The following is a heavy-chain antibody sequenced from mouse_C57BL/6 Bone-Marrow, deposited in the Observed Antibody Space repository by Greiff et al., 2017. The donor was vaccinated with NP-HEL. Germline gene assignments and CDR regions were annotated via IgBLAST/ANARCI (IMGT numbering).Heavy chain of an antibody. J-gene: IGHJ2*01. CDR1: GYTFTSYW. Sequence: QVQLQQPGAELVKPGASVKLSCKASGYTFTSYWMQWVKQRPGQGLAWIGEIDPSDSYPNFNQKFKGKATLTVDTSSSTAYMQLSSLTSEDSAVYYCAKDYYFDYWGQGTTLTVSS. CDR3: AKDYYFDY. CDR2: IDPSDSYP. V-gene: IGHV1-50*01.